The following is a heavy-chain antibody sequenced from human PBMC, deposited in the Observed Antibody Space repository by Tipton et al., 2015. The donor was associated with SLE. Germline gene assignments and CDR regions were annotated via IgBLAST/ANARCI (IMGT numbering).Heavy chain of an antibody. CDR1: GYNFAGYY. J-gene: IGHJ3*02. CDR3: ARVPSFKAFDI. CDR2: INPETGGP. V-gene: IGHV1-2*02. Sequence: QSGAEVKKPGASVRVSCKTAGYNFAGYYMHWVRQIPGQGLEWMGYINPETGGPNYAQKFQGRVTMTSDTSIDTAYMELSRLRSDDTAVYYCARVPSFKAFDIWGQGTMVTVSS.